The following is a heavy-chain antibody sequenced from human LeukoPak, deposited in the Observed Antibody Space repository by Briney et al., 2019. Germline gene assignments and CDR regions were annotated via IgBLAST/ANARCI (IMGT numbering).Heavy chain of an antibody. CDR3: AKEVDTVMGRGAGGFDY. J-gene: IGHJ4*02. CDR2: ISGSGGST. V-gene: IGHV3-23*01. D-gene: IGHD5-18*01. Sequence: PGGSLRLSCAASGFTFSSYAMSWVRQAPGKGLEWVSAISGSGGSTYYADSVKGRFSISRDNSRNTLYLQMNSLRAEDTAIYYCAKEVDTVMGRGAGGFDYWGQGTLVTVSS. CDR1: GFTFSSYA.